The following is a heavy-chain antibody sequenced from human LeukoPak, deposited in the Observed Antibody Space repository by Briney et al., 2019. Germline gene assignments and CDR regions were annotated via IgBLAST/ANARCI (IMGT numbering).Heavy chain of an antibody. CDR1: GGSISSSSYY. V-gene: IGHV4-39*01. D-gene: IGHD4-17*01. CDR2: IYYSGST. CDR3: ARSRAVTNYFDY. Sequence: SETLSLTCTVSGGSISSSSYYWGWVRQPPGKGLEWIGSIYYSGSTYCNPSLKSRVTISVDTSKNQFSLKLSSVTAADTAVYYCARSRAVTNYFDYWGQGTLVTVSS. J-gene: IGHJ4*02.